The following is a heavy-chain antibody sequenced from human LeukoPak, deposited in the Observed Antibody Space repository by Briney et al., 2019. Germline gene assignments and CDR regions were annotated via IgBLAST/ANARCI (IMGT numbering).Heavy chain of an antibody. D-gene: IGHD2-2*01. CDR1: GGSISSSNW. CDR3: ARERVKDVVVPAPLPDDAFDI. CDR2: IYHSGST. V-gene: IGHV4-4*02. J-gene: IGHJ3*02. Sequence: SETLSLTCAVSGGSISSSNWWSWVRQPPGKGLEWIGEIYHSGSTNYNPSLKSRVTISVDKSKNQFSLKLSSVTAADTAVYYCARERVKDVVVPAPLPDDAFDIWGQGTMVTVSS.